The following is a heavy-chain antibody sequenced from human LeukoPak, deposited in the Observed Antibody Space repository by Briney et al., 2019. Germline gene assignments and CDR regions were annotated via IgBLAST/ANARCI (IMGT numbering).Heavy chain of an antibody. CDR1: GGTFSSYA. J-gene: IGHJ6*02. Sequence: ASVKVSCKASGGTFSSYAISWVRQAPGQGLEWMGRIIPILGIANYAQKFQGRVTITADKSTSTAYMELSSLRSEDTAVYYCASAGRGVMPLGGMDVWGQGTTVTVSS. CDR2: IIPILGIA. CDR3: ASAGRGVMPLGGMDV. D-gene: IGHD3-10*01. V-gene: IGHV1-69*04.